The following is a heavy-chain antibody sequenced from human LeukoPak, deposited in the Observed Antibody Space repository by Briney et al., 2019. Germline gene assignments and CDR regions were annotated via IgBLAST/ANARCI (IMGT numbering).Heavy chain of an antibody. V-gene: IGHV3-21*01. CDR2: ISSSSRDT. D-gene: IGHD4-17*01. CDR3: TRERVDSDDWSRYYPYGMDV. Sequence: GGSLRLSCTASGFTFSTSSINWVRQAPGKGLEWGASISSSSRDTYYSDSVKGRFTISRDNTKTSLYLQMSRLRAEDTAVSSCTRERVDSDDWSRYYPYGMDVWGQGTPVTVTS. CDR1: GFTFSTSS. J-gene: IGHJ6*02.